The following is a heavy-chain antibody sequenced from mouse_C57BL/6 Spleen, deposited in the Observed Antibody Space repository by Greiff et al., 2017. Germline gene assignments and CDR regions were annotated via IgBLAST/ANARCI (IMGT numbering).Heavy chain of an antibody. CDR1: GYTFTGYW. CDR2: ILPGSGST. Sequence: QVQLQQSGAELMKPGASVKLSCKATGYTFTGYWIEWVKQRPGHGLEWIGEILPGSGSTNYNEKFKGKATFTADPSSNTAYMQLSSLTTEDSAIYYCARQRDHYDSSWFAYWGQGTLVTVSA. V-gene: IGHV1-9*01. J-gene: IGHJ3*01. D-gene: IGHD2-4*01. CDR3: ARQRDHYDSSWFAY.